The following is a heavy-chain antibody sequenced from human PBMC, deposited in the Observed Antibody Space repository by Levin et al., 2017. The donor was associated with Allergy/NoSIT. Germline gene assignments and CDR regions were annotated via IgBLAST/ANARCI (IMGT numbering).Heavy chain of an antibody. CDR3: ARDRCTGGSCYSFDC. CDR1: GFTFSSHW. CDR2: LNNVGSAT. V-gene: IGHV3-74*03. Sequence: PGGSLRLSCAASGFTFSSHWMHWVRQAPGKGLVWVSRLNNVGSATTYADSVKGRFTISRDNAKNTLYLQMDSLRTEDTAVYYCARDRCTGGSCYSFDCWGQGTLVTVSS. D-gene: IGHD2-15*01. J-gene: IGHJ4*02.